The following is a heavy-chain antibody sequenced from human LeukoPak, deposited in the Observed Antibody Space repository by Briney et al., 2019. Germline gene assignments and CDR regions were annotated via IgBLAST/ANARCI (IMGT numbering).Heavy chain of an antibody. J-gene: IGHJ4*02. CDR1: GFTLSGYA. CDR2: ITSESNHI. V-gene: IGHV3-21*01. Sequence: GGSRRLSCAASGFTLSGYAMHWVRQAPGKGLEWVSSITSESNHIHYADSVKARFTISRDNAKNSLYLQMNSLRAEDTATFYCARETSCSDGVCYLNYFDLWGQGTQVSVSS. D-gene: IGHD2-15*01. CDR3: ARETSCSDGVCYLNYFDL.